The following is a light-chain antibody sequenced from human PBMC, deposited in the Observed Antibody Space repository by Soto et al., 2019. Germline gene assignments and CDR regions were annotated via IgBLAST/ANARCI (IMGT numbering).Light chain of an antibody. V-gene: IGLV1-44*01. CDR1: SSNMGSNT. Sequence: QSVLTQPTSASGTTGQGVAISCSGSSSNMGSNTVNWYQHLPGTAPKLLIYNDNQRPSGVPDRFFGSKSGTSASLAITGLQSEDEADYYCAAWDGSLNHILFGGGTQLTVL. CDR2: NDN. J-gene: IGLJ2*01. CDR3: AAWDGSLNHIL.